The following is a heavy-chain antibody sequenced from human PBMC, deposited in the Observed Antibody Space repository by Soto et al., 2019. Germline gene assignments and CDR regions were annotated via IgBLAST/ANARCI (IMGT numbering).Heavy chain of an antibody. D-gene: IGHD5-18*01. J-gene: IGHJ4*02. Sequence: EVQLVESGGGLIQPGGSLRLSCAASGFTVSSNYMSWVRQAPGKGLEWVSVIYSGGSTYYADSVKGRFTISRDNSKNILYLRMNSLRAEDTAVYYCARDPEYSYGYWHWGLGTLVTVSS. CDR2: IYSGGST. CDR1: GFTVSSNY. V-gene: IGHV3-53*01. CDR3: ARDPEYSYGYWH.